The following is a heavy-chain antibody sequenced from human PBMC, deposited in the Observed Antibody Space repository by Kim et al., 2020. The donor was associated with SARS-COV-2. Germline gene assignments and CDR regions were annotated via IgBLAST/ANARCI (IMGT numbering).Heavy chain of an antibody. V-gene: IGHV4-59*01. Sequence: SETLSLTCTVSGGSISSYYWSWIRQPPGKGLEWIGYIYYSGSTNYNPSLKSRVTISVDTSKNQFSLKLSSVTAADTAVYYCARATARGYYYYYMDVWGKG. CDR1: GGSISSYY. CDR2: IYYSGST. J-gene: IGHJ6*03. CDR3: ARATARGYYYYYMDV. D-gene: IGHD3-10*01.